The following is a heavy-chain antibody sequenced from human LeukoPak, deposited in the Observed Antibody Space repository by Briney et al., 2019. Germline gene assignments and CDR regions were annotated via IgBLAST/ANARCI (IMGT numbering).Heavy chain of an antibody. Sequence: SQTLSLTCTVSGGSISSGDYYWSWIRQPPGKGLEWIGYIYYSGSTYYNPSLKSRVTISVDTSKNQFSLELSSVTAADTAVYYCARVGWLQLGGGFDYWGQGTLVTVSP. CDR1: GGSISSGDYY. CDR3: ARVGWLQLGGGFDY. D-gene: IGHD5-24*01. V-gene: IGHV4-30-4*01. CDR2: IYYSGST. J-gene: IGHJ4*02.